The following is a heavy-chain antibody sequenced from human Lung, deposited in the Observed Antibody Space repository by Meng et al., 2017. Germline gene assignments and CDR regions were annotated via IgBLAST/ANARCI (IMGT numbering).Heavy chain of an antibody. D-gene: IGHD1-26*01. CDR3: ARFDISSSGRGDY. V-gene: IGHV4-4*02. Sequence: VQLQDWGPGLVKPSGTLSLTCAVAGGSITRSTWGSWVRQTPGKGLEWFGEIFHSGSTNYNPPLESRVTISVDKSKNQFSLKVYSVTAADTATYYCARFDISSSGRGDYWGQGILVTVSS. CDR2: IFHSGST. CDR1: GGSITRSTW. J-gene: IGHJ4*02.